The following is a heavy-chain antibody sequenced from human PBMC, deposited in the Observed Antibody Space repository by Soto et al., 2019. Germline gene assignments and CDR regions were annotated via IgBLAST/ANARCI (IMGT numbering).Heavy chain of an antibody. Sequence: GGSLRLSCAASGFTFSNAWMSWVRQAPGKGLEWVGRIKSKTDGGTTDYAAPVKGRFTISRDDSKNTLYLQMNSLKTEDTAVYYCTTEEVLGSSWYGNWFDPWGQGTLVTVSS. CDR1: GFTFSNAW. J-gene: IGHJ5*02. D-gene: IGHD6-13*01. CDR3: TTEEVLGSSWYGNWFDP. CDR2: IKSKTDGGTT. V-gene: IGHV3-15*01.